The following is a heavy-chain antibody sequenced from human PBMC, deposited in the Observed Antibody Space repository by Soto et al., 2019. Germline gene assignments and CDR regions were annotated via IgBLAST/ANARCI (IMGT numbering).Heavy chain of an antibody. CDR2: IDYSWST. CDR1: GGSISSGGYY. Sequence: QVQLQESGPGLVKPSQTLSLTCTVAGGSISSGGYYWIWIRQHPGKGLEWIGYIDYSWSTYYNPSLQSRVTISVATSKNQFSLNLRSATDADTAVYYCARSVDPWGQGTLVTVSS. V-gene: IGHV4-31*03. J-gene: IGHJ5*02. CDR3: ARSVDP.